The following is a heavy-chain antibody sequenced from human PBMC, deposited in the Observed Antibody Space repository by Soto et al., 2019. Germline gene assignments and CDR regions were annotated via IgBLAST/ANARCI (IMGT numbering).Heavy chain of an antibody. Sequence: QVQLVESGGGVVQPGRSLRLSCAASGFTFSSYGMHWVRQAPGKGLEWVAVISYDGSNKYYADSVKGRFTISRDNSKNTLYMQMISMRAEGTAVNYRANDNGWFGEVPADGMDVWGQGTTVTVSS. V-gene: IGHV3-30*18. CDR2: ISYDGSNK. J-gene: IGHJ6*02. CDR3: ANDNGWFGEVPADGMDV. D-gene: IGHD3-10*01. CDR1: GFTFSSYG.